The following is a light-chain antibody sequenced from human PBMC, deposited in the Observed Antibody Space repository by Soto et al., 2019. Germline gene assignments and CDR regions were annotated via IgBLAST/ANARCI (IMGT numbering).Light chain of an antibody. CDR2: ENS. Sequence: QSALTQPASVSGSPGQSITISCTGTSSDVGSYNLVSWYQHLPGKAPKVIIYENSERPSGVSTRFSGSKSGNTASLTISGLQAEDEADYYCCSYAGSSSYVFGTGTKLTVL. V-gene: IGLV2-23*01. CDR1: SSDVGSYNL. CDR3: CSYAGSSSYV. J-gene: IGLJ1*01.